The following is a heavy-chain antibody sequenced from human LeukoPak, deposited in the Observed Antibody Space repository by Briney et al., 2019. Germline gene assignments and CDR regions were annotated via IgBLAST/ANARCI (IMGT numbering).Heavy chain of an antibody. Sequence: ASVKVSCKASGYTFTGYYMHWVRQAPGQGLEWMGWINPNSGGTNYAQKFQGRVTMTRDTSISTAYMELSRLRSDGTAVYYCARGLVGATRSLPDFDYWGQGTLVTVSS. J-gene: IGHJ4*02. D-gene: IGHD1-26*01. CDR3: ARGLVGATRSLPDFDY. V-gene: IGHV1-2*02. CDR2: INPNSGGT. CDR1: GYTFTGYY.